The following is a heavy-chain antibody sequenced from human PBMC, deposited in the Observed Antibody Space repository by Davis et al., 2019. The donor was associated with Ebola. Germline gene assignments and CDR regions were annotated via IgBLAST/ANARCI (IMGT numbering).Heavy chain of an antibody. D-gene: IGHD6-6*01. CDR2: IRYDGSNK. CDR3: AKDESAPLGY. V-gene: IGHV3-30*02. Sequence: GESLKISCAASGFTFSSYGMHWVRQAPGKGLEWVAFIRYDGSNKYYADSVKGRFTISRDNSKNTLYLQMNSLRAEDTAVYYCAKDESAPLGYWGQGTLVTVSS. CDR1: GFTFSSYG. J-gene: IGHJ4*02.